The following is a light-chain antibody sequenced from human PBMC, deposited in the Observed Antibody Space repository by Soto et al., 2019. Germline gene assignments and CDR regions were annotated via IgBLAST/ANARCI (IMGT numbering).Light chain of an antibody. V-gene: IGLV2-14*01. J-gene: IGLJ2*01. CDR3: SSYTSSSTVV. CDR1: SSDVGGYNY. CDR2: DVS. Sequence: QSALTQPASVSGSPGQSITISCTGTSSDVGGYNYVSWYQQHPGKAPILMIYDVSNRPSGVSNRFSGSKSGNTASLTISGLQAEDEADSYCSSYTSSSTVVFGGGTKLTVL.